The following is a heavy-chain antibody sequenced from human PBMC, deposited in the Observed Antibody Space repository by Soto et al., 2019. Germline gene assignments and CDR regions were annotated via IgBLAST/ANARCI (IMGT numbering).Heavy chain of an antibody. CDR1: GVSIRSYY. CDR2: IYYSGTT. J-gene: IGHJ4*02. V-gene: IGHV4-59*08. CDR3: ARHGSSITMVRGVFDY. Sequence: SETLSLTCTVSGVSIRSYYWSWIRQPPGKGLEWIGYIYYSGTTNYNPSLKSRVTISVDTSKNQFSLNLSSVTAADTAVYYCARHGSSITMVRGVFDYWGQGTLVTVSS. D-gene: IGHD3-10*01.